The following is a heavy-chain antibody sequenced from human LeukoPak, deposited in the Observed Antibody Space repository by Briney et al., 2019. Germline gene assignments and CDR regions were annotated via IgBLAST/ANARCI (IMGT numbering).Heavy chain of an antibody. V-gene: IGHV4-59*12. CDR2: IYYSGST. CDR1: GGSISSYY. J-gene: IGHJ4*02. CDR3: ARGRVATVFDY. Sequence: SETLSLTCTVSGGSISSYYWSWIRQPPGKGLEWIGYIYYSGSTNYNPSLKSRVTISVDTSKNQFSLKLSSVTAADTAVYYCARGRVATVFDYWGQGTLVTVSS. D-gene: IGHD5-12*01.